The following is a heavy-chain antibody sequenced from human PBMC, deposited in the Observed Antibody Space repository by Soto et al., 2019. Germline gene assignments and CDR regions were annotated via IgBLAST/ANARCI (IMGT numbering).Heavy chain of an antibody. CDR3: ARNEYSTTFYYYGMDV. CDR1: GGTFSSYA. D-gene: IGHD6-6*01. CDR2: IIPIFGTA. Sequence: QVQLVQSGAEVKKPGSSVKVSCKASGGTFSSYAITWVRQAPGQGLEWMGRIIPIFGTANYNQKFQGRVTITAGESTSTAYMELSSLRSEDTAVYYCARNEYSTTFYYYGMDVWGQGTTVTVSS. V-gene: IGHV1-69*01. J-gene: IGHJ6*02.